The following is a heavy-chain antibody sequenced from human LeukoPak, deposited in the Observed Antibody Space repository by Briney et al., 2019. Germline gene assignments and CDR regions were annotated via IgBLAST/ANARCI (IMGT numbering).Heavy chain of an antibody. J-gene: IGHJ6*03. CDR1: GYRFTSYW. V-gene: IGHV5-51*01. D-gene: IGHD3-10*01. CDR2: IYPGDSDT. CDR3: ARVALSYYYGSGRQKYYYYYYMDV. Sequence: GESLKISCKGSGYRFTSYWIGWVRQMPGKGLEWMGIIYPGDSDTRYSPSFQGQVTISADKSISTAYLQWSSLKASDTAMYYCARVALSYYYGSGRQKYYYYYYMDVWGKGTTVTISS.